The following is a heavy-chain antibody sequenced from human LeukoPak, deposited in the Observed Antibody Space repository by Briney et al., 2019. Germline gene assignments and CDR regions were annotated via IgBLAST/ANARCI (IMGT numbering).Heavy chain of an antibody. J-gene: IGHJ4*02. V-gene: IGHV1-46*01. CDR3: AREASSYDSSGYYGY. Sequence: ASVKVSCKASGYTFTSYYMHWVRQAPGQGLEWMGIIKPGGGSTSYAQKFQGRVTMIRDTSTSTVYMGLSSLRSEDTAVYYCAREASSYDSSGYYGYWGQGTLVTVSS. CDR2: IKPGGGST. CDR1: GYTFTSYY. D-gene: IGHD3-22*01.